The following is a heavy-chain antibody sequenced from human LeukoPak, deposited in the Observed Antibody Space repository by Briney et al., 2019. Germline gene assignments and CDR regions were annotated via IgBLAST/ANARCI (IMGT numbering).Heavy chain of an antibody. CDR2: IDIPGNT. V-gene: IGHV3-13*01. CDR3: ARAVAGTHWFDP. Sequence: RGSLRLSCAASGFTLSTYDMHWVRQPPGKGLEWVSGIDIPGNTYYPDSVKGRFTMSRESAKNSLYLQMNSLRAGDTAVCYCARAVAGTHWFDPWGQGTLVTVSS. J-gene: IGHJ5*02. D-gene: IGHD6-19*01. CDR1: GFTLSTYD.